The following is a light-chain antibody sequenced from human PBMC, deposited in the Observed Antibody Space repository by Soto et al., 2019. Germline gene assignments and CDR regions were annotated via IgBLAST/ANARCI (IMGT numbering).Light chain of an antibody. CDR2: AAS. CDR3: QKYSSVPV. V-gene: IGKV1-27*01. Sequence: DIQMTQSPTSLSASVGDRVTITCRASQGIRNFVAWYQQKPGKAPKLLIYAASTLQSGVPSRFSGSGSGTDFTLTISSLPPDDVASYSYQKYSSVPVFGPGTKVEIK. CDR1: QGIRNF. J-gene: IGKJ3*01.